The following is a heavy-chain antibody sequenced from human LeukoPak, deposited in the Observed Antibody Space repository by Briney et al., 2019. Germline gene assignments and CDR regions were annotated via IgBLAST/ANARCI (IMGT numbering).Heavy chain of an antibody. V-gene: IGHV1-24*01. CDR3: ASHFLRSSSWYYFDY. CDR1: GYTLTELS. D-gene: IGHD6-13*01. Sequence: ASVKVSCKVSGYTLTELSMHWVRQAPGKGLEWMGGFDPEDGETIYAQKFQGRVTMTEDTSTDTAYMELSSLRSEDTAVYYCASHFLRSSSWYYFDYWGQGTLVTVPS. CDR2: FDPEDGET. J-gene: IGHJ4*02.